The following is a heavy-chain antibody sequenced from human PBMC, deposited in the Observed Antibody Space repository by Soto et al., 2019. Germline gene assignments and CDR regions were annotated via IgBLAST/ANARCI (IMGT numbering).Heavy chain of an antibody. CDR1: GGSISSGGYY. CDR3: AKGGWCSGGSCYTAFDI. J-gene: IGHJ3*02. D-gene: IGHD2-15*01. Sequence: LSLTCTVSGGSISSGGYYWSWIRQHPGKGLEWIGYIYYSGSTYYNPSLKSRVTISVDRSKNQFSLKLSSVTAADTAVYYCAKGGWCSGGSCYTAFDICGQGTLVTVSS. V-gene: IGHV4-31*03. CDR2: IYYSGST.